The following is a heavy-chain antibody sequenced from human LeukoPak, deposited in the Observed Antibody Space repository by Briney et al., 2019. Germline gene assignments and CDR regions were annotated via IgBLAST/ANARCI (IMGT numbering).Heavy chain of an antibody. CDR2: IYYSGST. Sequence: PSETLPLTCTVSGGSISSYYWSWIRQPPGKGLEWIGYIYYSGSTNYNPSLKSRVTISVDTSKNQFSLKLSSVTAADTAVYYCARAPRRTSFVVVPAAFDYWGQGTLVTVSS. V-gene: IGHV4-59*01. J-gene: IGHJ4*02. CDR3: ARAPRRTSFVVVPAAFDY. CDR1: GGSISSYY. D-gene: IGHD2-2*01.